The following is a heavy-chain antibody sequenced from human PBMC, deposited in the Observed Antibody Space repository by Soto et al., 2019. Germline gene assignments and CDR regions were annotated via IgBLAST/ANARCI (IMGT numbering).Heavy chain of an antibody. Sequence: PGGSLRLSCAASGLIFSYVWMTWVRQAPGKGLEWVGRIKTKPDDGTIDYAAPVRGRFTISRDDSKKTLYLQMTSLTPEDTGVYYCTTSNLGVDYWGPGALVTVSS. J-gene: IGHJ4*02. CDR3: TTSNLGVDY. V-gene: IGHV3-15*01. CDR2: IKTKPDDGTI. CDR1: GLIFSYVW. D-gene: IGHD3-16*01.